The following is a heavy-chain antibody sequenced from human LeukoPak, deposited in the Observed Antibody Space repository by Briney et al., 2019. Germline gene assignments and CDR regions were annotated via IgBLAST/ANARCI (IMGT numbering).Heavy chain of an antibody. D-gene: IGHD5-18*01. Sequence: NPSGTLSLTCTISGGSISSYYWSWIRQSPGKGLEWIGYIYYSGTTNYSPSLKRRVTISLDTSKNQFSLKLRSLTAADTAIYYCARERGDTAAPDAFDIWGQGILVTVSS. J-gene: IGHJ3*02. CDR2: IYYSGTT. CDR3: ARERGDTAAPDAFDI. CDR1: GGSISSYY. V-gene: IGHV4-59*01.